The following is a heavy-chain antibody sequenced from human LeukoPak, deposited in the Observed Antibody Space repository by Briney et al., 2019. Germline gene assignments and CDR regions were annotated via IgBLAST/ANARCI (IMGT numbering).Heavy chain of an antibody. CDR2: INQDGYDK. CDR3: ARDDQYYESSGHHYFFDH. CDR1: GFKFSDYW. V-gene: IGHV3-7*01. D-gene: IGHD3-22*01. Sequence: PAGSLRLSCPSSGFKFSDYWMRWVRQAPGKWLEWVANINQDGYDKTYVGSVKGPFTISRDKAKNSACLQMTCLRTKGPAVTFCARDDQYYESSGHHYFFDHWGQGTLVTESS. J-gene: IGHJ4*02.